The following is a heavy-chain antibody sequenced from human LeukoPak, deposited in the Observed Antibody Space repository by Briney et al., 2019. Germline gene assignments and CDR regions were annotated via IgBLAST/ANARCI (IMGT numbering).Heavy chain of an antibody. CDR3: ARDTHPKYYYGMDV. J-gene: IGHJ6*02. Sequence: GGSLRLSCAASGFTLDDYAMHWVRQAPGKGLEWVSGISWNSGSIGYADSVKGRFTISRDNAKNSLYLQMNSLRAEDTALYYCARDTHPKYYYGMDVWGQGTTVTVSS. CDR1: GFTLDDYA. V-gene: IGHV3-9*01. CDR2: ISWNSGSI.